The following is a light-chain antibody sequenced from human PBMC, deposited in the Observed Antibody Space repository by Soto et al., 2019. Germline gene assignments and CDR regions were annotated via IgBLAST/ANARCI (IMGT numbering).Light chain of an antibody. CDR2: EVS. CDR3: SSYTSSSTLSVV. Sequence: QSVLTQPASVSGSPGQSITISWTGTSSDVGGYNYVSWYQQHPGKAPKLMIYEVSNRPSGVSNRFSGSKSGNTASLIISGLQAEDEADYYCSSYTSSSTLSVVFGGGTKLTVL. V-gene: IGLV2-14*01. J-gene: IGLJ2*01. CDR1: SSDVGGYNY.